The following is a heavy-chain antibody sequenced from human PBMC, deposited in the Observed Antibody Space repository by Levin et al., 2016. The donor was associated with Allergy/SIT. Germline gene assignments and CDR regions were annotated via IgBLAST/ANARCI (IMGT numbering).Heavy chain of an antibody. Sequence: WIRQPPGKGLEWVSAISGSGGSTYYADSVKGRFTISRDNSKNTLYLQMNSLRAEDTAVYYCAKDWGGLWFSGGFDPWGQGTLVTVSS. V-gene: IGHV3-23*01. D-gene: IGHD3-10*01. J-gene: IGHJ5*02. CDR3: AKDWGGLWFSGGFDP. CDR2: ISGSGGST.